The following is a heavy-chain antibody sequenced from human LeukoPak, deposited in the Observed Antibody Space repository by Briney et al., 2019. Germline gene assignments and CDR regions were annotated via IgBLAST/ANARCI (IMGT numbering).Heavy chain of an antibody. CDR1: GGAISNYY. D-gene: IGHD6-19*01. Sequence: SETLSLTCTVSGGAISNYYWSWIRRPPGKGLEWIGYIYYSGSTNYNPSLKNRVTISLDTSKNQFSLKLNSVTAADTAVYYCARLRVAGTAQSGYWGQGTLVTVSS. J-gene: IGHJ4*02. V-gene: IGHV4-59*12. CDR3: ARLRVAGTAQSGY. CDR2: IYYSGST.